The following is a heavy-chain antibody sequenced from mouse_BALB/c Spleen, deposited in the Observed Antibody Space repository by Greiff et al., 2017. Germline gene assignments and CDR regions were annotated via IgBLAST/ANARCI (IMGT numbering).Heavy chain of an antibody. Sequence: QVQLKESGPGLVAPSQSLSITCTVSGFSLTGYGVNWVRQPPGKGLEWLGMIWGDGSTDYNSALKSRLSISKDNSKSQVFLKMNSLQTDDTARYYCARSYVNYRYYFDYWGQGTTLTVSS. CDR2: IWGDGST. CDR3: ARSYVNYRYYFDY. CDR1: GFSLTGYG. D-gene: IGHD2-1*01. J-gene: IGHJ2*01. V-gene: IGHV2-6-7*01.